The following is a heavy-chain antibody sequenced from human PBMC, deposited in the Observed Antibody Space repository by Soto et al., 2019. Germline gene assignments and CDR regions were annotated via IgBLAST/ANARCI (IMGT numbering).Heavy chain of an antibody. J-gene: IGHJ6*02. D-gene: IGHD2-2*01. CDR1: GGSVNNNNYY. Sequence: SETLSLTCTVSGGSVNNNNYYWGWIRQTPGKGLEWIGSIYYTGNTYYNPSLKSRVTISVDTSKNQFSLRLSSVTDADTPVYFFSRSDCSSTSCYFPYYYKGMDVWGQGTTVTVCS. CDR3: SRSDCSSTSCYFPYYYKGMDV. V-gene: IGHV4-39*01. CDR2: IYYTGNT.